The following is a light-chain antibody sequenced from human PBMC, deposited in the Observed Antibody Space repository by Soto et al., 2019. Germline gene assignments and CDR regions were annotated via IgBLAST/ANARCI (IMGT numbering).Light chain of an antibody. V-gene: IGKV3-15*01. J-gene: IGKJ1*01. CDR1: QSVSNN. CDR3: QQYNTWWT. Sequence: EIVMTQSPATLSVSPGERATLSCRASQSVSNNLAWYQKKPGQAPRLLIYGASTRATGIPARFSGGGSGTEFTHTISSLQSEDFAVYYCQQYNTWWTFGQGTRVEIK. CDR2: GAS.